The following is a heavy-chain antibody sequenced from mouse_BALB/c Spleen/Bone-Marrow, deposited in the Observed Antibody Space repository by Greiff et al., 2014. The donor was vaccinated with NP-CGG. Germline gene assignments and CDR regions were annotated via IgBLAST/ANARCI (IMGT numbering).Heavy chain of an antibody. CDR2: ISSGSSTI. CDR3: ARSGSSSGYFDY. V-gene: IGHV5-17*02. Sequence: EVNLVESGGGLVQPGGSRKLSCAASGFTFSSFAMHWVRQAPEKGLEWVAYISSGSSTIYYADTVMGRFTISRDNPKNTLFLQMTSLRSEDTATYYCARSGSSSGYFDYWGQGTTLTVSS. J-gene: IGHJ2*01. CDR1: GFTFSSFA. D-gene: IGHD1-1*01.